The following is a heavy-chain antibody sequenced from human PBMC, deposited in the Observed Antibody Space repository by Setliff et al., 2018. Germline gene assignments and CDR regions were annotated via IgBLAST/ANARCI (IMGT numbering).Heavy chain of an antibody. V-gene: IGHV4-4*08. CDR3: AGTGTGYYYGEFQR. J-gene: IGHJ1*01. D-gene: IGHD3-22*01. CDR1: GGSMSSHY. Sequence: SETLSLTCTVSGGSMSSHYWSWIRQPPGEGLEWIGCIYSSGSTTYNPSLKSRVTISVDTSKSQFSLNLTSVTAADTALYYCAGTGTGYYYGEFQRWGQGTLVTVSS. CDR2: IYSSGST.